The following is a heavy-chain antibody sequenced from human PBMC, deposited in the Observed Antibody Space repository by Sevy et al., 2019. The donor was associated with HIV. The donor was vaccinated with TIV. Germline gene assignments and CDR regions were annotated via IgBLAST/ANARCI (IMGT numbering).Heavy chain of an antibody. D-gene: IGHD2-21*02. J-gene: IGHJ6*02. CDR1: GFTFTYAW. V-gene: IGHV3-15*01. CDR2: IKSKSDGGTI. CDR3: TIDSFVLVLVTDGMDV. Sequence: GGSLRLSCAASGFTFTYAWMNWVRQAPGKGLEWVGRIKSKSDGGTIGYAATVKGRFLMSRDDSRNTLYLQMNSLKTEDTAVYYCTIDSFVLVLVTDGMDVWGQGTTVTVSS.